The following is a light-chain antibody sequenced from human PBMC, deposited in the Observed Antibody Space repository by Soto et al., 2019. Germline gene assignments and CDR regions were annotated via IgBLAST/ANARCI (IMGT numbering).Light chain of an antibody. CDR3: QQRSNWPPV. V-gene: IGKV3-11*01. CDR1: QSVSSY. CDR2: DAP. J-gene: IGKJ4*01. Sequence: EIVLTQSPATLSLSPGERATLSCRASQSVSSYLAWYQQKPGQAPRLLIYDAPNRATGIPARFSGSGSGTDFTLTISSLEPEDFAVYYCQQRSNWPPVFGGGTKVDIK.